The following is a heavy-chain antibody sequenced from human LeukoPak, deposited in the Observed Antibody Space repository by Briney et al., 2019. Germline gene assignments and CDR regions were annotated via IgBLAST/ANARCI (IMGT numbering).Heavy chain of an antibody. D-gene: IGHD3-22*01. V-gene: IGHV3-20*04. CDR1: GFTFDDYG. Sequence: GGSLRLSCAASGFTFDDYGMSWVRQALGKGLEWVSGINWNGGSTGYADSVKGRFTISRDDAKNSLYLQMNSLRAEDTALYYCARAEIFKYYYDSSGYYNYWGQGTLVTVSS. J-gene: IGHJ4*02. CDR3: ARAEIFKYYYDSSGYYNY. CDR2: INWNGGST.